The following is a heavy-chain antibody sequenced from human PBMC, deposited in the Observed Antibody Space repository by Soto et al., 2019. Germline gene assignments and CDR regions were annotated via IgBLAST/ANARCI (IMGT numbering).Heavy chain of an antibody. CDR3: ARSSGPTDAFDI. CDR1: GGSISSGGYS. D-gene: IGHD6-19*01. V-gene: IGHV4-30-2*01. CDR2: IYHSGST. J-gene: IGHJ3*02. Sequence: SETLSLTCAVSGGSISSGGYSWSWIRQPPGKGLEWIGYIYHSGSTYYNPSLKSRVTISVDTSKNQFSLKLSSVTAADTAVYNCARSSGPTDAFDICGQRTMVTVSS.